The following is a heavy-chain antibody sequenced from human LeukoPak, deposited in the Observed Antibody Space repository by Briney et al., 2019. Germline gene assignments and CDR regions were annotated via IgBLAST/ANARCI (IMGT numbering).Heavy chain of an antibody. CDR2: TNPNSGGT. J-gene: IGHJ4*02. CDR3: ARGYCSGGSCYSGDY. Sequence: ASVKVSCKASGYTFTGYYMHWVRQAPGQGLEWMGWTNPNSGGTNYAQKFQGRVTMTRDTSISTAYMELSRLRSDDTAVYYCARGYCSGGSCYSGDYWGQGTLVTVSS. V-gene: IGHV1-2*02. D-gene: IGHD2-15*01. CDR1: GYTFTGYY.